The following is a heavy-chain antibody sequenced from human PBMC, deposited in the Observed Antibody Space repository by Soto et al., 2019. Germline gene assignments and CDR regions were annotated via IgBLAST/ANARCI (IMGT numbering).Heavy chain of an antibody. Sequence: QVQLVESGGGVVQPGRSLRLSCAASGFTFSSYGMHWVRQAPGKGLEWVAVISYDGSNKYYADSVKGRFTISRDNSKNTLYLQMNSLRAEDTAVYYCAKDRSSSSLDVWGQGTTVTVSS. CDR2: ISYDGSNK. D-gene: IGHD6-13*01. V-gene: IGHV3-30*18. CDR3: AKDRSSSSLDV. J-gene: IGHJ6*02. CDR1: GFTFSSYG.